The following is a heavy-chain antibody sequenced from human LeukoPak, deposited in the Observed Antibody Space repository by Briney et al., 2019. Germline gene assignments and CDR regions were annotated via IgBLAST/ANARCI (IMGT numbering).Heavy chain of an antibody. D-gene: IGHD4-17*01. CDR3: VRSHGAY. Sequence: PSETLSLTCTVTGGFASGHYWNWVRQPPGKGLEWIGCAYSSGSTIYNPSLTSRVSMSVDTSKNQFSLRLTSVTAADTAMYYCVRSHGAYWGRGTLVIVSS. J-gene: IGHJ4*02. CDR2: AYSSGST. CDR1: GGFASGHY. V-gene: IGHV4-59*02.